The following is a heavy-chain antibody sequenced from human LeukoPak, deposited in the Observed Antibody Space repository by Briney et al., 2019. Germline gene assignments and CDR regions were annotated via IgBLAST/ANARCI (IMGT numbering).Heavy chain of an antibody. CDR1: GYSFTNYW. V-gene: IGHV5-51*01. J-gene: IGHJ2*01. Sequence: GESLKISCKGSGYSFTNYWIGWVRQMPGKGLEWMGIIYPGDSDTRYSPSFQGQVTISADKSISTAYLQWSSLKASDTAMYYCGINYYDSSGSYGNRYFDLWGRGTLVTVSS. CDR2: IYPGDSDT. CDR3: GINYYDSSGSYGNRYFDL. D-gene: IGHD3-22*01.